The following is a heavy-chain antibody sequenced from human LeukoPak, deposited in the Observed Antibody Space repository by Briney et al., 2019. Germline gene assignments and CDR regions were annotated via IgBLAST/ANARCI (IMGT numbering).Heavy chain of an antibody. J-gene: IGHJ6*02. V-gene: IGHV3-48*03. CDR1: GFTFSSYE. CDR2: ISSSGSTI. Sequence: PGGSLRLSCAASGFTFSSYEMNWVRQAPGKGLEWVSYISSSGSTIYYADSVKGRFTISRDNAKNSLYLQMNSLRAEDTAVYYCARAPTYYYYGMDVWGQGTTVTVSS. CDR3: ARAPTYYYYGMDV.